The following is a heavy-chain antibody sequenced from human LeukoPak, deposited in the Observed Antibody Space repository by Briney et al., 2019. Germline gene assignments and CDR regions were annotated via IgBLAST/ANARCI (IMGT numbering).Heavy chain of an antibody. CDR2: IYYSGST. J-gene: IGHJ6*02. Sequence: SETLSLTCTVSGGSISSGGYYWSWIRQHPGKGLEWIGYIYYSGSTYYNPSLKSRVTISVDTPKNQFSLKLSSVTAADTAVYYCARVPFGGDYGNYYYYHGMDVWGQGTTVTVSS. D-gene: IGHD2-21*02. CDR1: GGSISSGGYY. V-gene: IGHV4-31*03. CDR3: ARVPFGGDYGNYYYYHGMDV.